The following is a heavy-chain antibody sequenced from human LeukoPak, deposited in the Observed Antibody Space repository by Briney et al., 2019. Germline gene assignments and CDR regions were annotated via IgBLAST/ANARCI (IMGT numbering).Heavy chain of an antibody. D-gene: IGHD3-22*01. CDR3: ARAPRQRDGDYYQLTPFDY. Sequence: SETLSLTCTVSGGSISSGDYYWSWIRQPPGKGLEWIGYIYYSGSTYYNPSLKSRVTISVDTSKNQFSLKLSSVTAADTAVYYCARAPRQRDGDYYQLTPFDYWGQGTLVTVSS. CDR1: GGSISSGDYY. V-gene: IGHV4-30-4*01. CDR2: IYYSGST. J-gene: IGHJ4*02.